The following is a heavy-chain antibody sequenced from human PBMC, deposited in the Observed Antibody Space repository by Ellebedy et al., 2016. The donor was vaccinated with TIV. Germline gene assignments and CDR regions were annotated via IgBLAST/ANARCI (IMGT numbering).Heavy chain of an antibody. CDR3: ARLGGSGSVDYYYYGMDV. V-gene: IGHV3-48*02. Sequence: GESLKISCAASGFTFSSYSMNWVRQAPGKGLEWVSYISSSSSTIYYADSVKGRFTISRDNAKNSLYLQMNSLRDEDTAVYYCARLGGSGSVDYYYYGMDVWGQGTTVTVSS. CDR1: GFTFSSYS. J-gene: IGHJ6*02. D-gene: IGHD3-10*01. CDR2: ISSSSSTI.